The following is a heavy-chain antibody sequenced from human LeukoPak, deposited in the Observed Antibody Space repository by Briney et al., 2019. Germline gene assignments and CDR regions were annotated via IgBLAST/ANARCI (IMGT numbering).Heavy chain of an antibody. CDR3: ARELSRTGFDY. D-gene: IGHD3/OR15-3a*01. CDR2: IWYDGSNK. CDR1: GFTFSSYG. V-gene: IGHV3-33*01. Sequence: PGGSLRHSCAASGFTFSSYGMHWVRQAPGKGLEWVAVIWYDGSNKYYADSVKGRFTISRDNSKNTLYLQMNSLRAEDTAVYYCARELSRTGFDYWGQGTLVTVSS. J-gene: IGHJ4*02.